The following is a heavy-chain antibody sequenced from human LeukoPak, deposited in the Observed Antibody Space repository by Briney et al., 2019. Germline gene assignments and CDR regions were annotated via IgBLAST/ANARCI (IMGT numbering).Heavy chain of an antibody. Sequence: GGSLRLSCAASGFTFSSYSMNWVRQAPGKGLEWVSFISSSSSYIYYADSVKGRFTISRDNAKNSLYLQMNSLRAEDTAVYYCARGTLWSGYAPYSSSSRFGYWGRGTLVTVSS. CDR3: ARGTLWSGYAPYSSSSRFGY. V-gene: IGHV3-21*01. J-gene: IGHJ4*02. CDR1: GFTFSSYS. CDR2: ISSSSSYI. D-gene: IGHD6-6*01.